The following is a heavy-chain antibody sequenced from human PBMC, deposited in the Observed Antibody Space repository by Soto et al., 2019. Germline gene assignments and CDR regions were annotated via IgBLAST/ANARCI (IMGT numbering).Heavy chain of an antibody. J-gene: IGHJ3*02. Sequence: QVQLQESGPGLVKPSGTLSLTCAVSGGSISSSNWWSWVRQPPGKGVEWIGEIYHNGGTNYNPSPKSRVTISVDESKNQFSPKLRSVTAADTALYYCARVSGNDAFDIWGQGTMVTVSS. CDR3: ARVSGNDAFDI. CDR2: IYHNGGT. V-gene: IGHV4-4*02. CDR1: GGSISSSNW. D-gene: IGHD3-22*01.